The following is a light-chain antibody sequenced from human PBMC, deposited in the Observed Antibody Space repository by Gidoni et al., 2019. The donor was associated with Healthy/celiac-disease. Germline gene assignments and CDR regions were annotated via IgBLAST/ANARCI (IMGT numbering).Light chain of an antibody. V-gene: IGKV1-5*03. CDR3: QQYNSYSSWT. CDR1: QSSSSW. Sequence: DIQMTQSPYTLSASVGDRVTITCRASQSSSSWLAWYQQKPGNAPKLLTYKASSLESGGPSRFSGSGSVTEFTLTISSLQPDDFATYYCQQYNSYSSWTFGQGTKVEIK. J-gene: IGKJ1*01. CDR2: KAS.